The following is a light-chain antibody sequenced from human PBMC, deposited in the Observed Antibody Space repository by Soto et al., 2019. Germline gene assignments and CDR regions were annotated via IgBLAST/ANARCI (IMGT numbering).Light chain of an antibody. CDR3: QSYDSRLSGSYVV. J-gene: IGLJ2*01. CDR1: SSNIGAGYD. CDR2: GNS. Sequence: QAVVTQPPSVSGAPGQRVTISCTGSSSNIGAGYDVHWYQQLPGTAPKLLIYGNSNRPSGVPDRFSGSKSGTSASLAITGLQAEDEADYYCQSYDSRLSGSYVVFGGGTKVTVL. V-gene: IGLV1-40*01.